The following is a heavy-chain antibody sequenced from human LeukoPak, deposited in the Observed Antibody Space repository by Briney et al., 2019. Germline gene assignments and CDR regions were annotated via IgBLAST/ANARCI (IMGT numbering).Heavy chain of an antibody. CDR1: GGSFSGYY. J-gene: IGHJ4*02. Sequence: PSETLSLTCAVYGGSFSGYYWSWIRQPPGKGLEWIGEINHSGSTNYNPSLKSRVTISVDTSKNQFSLKLSSVTAADTVVYYCARAAVVVAPKGRKYRYWGQGTLVTVSS. V-gene: IGHV4-34*01. CDR2: INHSGST. CDR3: ARAAVVVAPKGRKYRY. D-gene: IGHD2-15*01.